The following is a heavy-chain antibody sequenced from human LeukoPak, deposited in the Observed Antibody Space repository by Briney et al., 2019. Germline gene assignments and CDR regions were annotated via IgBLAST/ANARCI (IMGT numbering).Heavy chain of an antibody. J-gene: IGHJ4*02. CDR1: GFTFSSYA. V-gene: IGHV3-30-3*01. CDR2: ISYDGSNK. Sequence: GGSLRLSCAASGFTFSSYAMHWVRQAPGKGLEWVAVISYDGSNKYYADSVKGRFTISRDNSKNTLYLQMNSLRAEDTAVYYCARRRDGYNFSDYWGQGTLVTVSS. CDR3: ARRRDGYNFSDY. D-gene: IGHD5-24*01.